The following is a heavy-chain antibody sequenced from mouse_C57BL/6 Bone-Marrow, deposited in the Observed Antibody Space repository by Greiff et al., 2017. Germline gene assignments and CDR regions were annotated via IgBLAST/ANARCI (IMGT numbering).Heavy chain of an antibody. Sequence: EVKLQESGPGMVKPSQSLSLTCTVTGYSITSGYDWHWIRHFPGNKLEWMGYISYSGSTNYNPSLKSRISITHDTSKNHFFLKLNSVTTEDTATYYCARSVTTYYAMDYWGQGTSVTVSS. CDR2: ISYSGST. D-gene: IGHD2-2*01. CDR3: ARSVTTYYAMDY. V-gene: IGHV3-1*01. CDR1: GYSITSGYD. J-gene: IGHJ4*01.